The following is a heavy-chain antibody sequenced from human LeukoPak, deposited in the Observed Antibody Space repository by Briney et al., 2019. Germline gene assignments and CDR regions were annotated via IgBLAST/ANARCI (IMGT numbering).Heavy chain of an antibody. CDR1: GGSFSGYY. CDR2: INHSGST. D-gene: IGHD5-24*01. J-gene: IGHJ6*02. CDR3: AATIGVRYYYGMDV. Sequence: PSETLSLTCAVYGGSFSGYYWSWIRQPPGKGLEWIGEINHSGSTNYNPSLKSRVTISVDTSKNQFSLKLSSVTAADTAVYYCAATIGVRYYYGMDVWGQGTTVTVSS. V-gene: IGHV4-34*01.